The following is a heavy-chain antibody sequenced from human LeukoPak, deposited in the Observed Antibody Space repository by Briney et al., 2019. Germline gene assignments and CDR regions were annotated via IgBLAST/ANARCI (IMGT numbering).Heavy chain of an antibody. V-gene: IGHV1-24*01. CDR2: IDREDGQT. Sequence: GASVKVSCKVSGYTLSEISMHWVRQAPGKGLEWMGGIDREDGQTIYAQKFQGRVTMTEDTSTDTAYMEVSRLTSEDTAFYYCATVGYSYGALDYWGQGTMVTVSS. CDR3: ATVGYSYGALDY. D-gene: IGHD5-18*01. CDR1: GYTLSEIS. J-gene: IGHJ4*02.